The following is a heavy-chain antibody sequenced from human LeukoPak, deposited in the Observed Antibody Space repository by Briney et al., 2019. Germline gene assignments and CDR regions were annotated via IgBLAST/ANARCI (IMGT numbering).Heavy chain of an antibody. V-gene: IGHV4-38-2*01. J-gene: IGHJ5*02. CDR3: ATQTLRSWFDP. Sequence: SETLSLTCAVSGYSISSGYYWGWIRQPPGKGLEWIGSIYHSGSTYYNPSLKSRVTISVDTSKNQFSLKLSSVTAADTAVYYCATQTLRSWFDPWGQGTLVTVSS. CDR1: GYSISSGYY. D-gene: IGHD3-16*01. CDR2: IYHSGST.